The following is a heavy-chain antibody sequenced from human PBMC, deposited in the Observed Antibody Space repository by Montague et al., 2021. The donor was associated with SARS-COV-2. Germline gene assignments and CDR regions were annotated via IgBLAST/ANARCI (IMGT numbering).Heavy chain of an antibody. Sequence: SETLSLTCTVSGGSISSSSYFWGWIRQPPGKGLKWIGSIYYSGSTYYNPSLKSRVTISVDTSKNQFSLKLSSVTAADTAVFYCARKTSRGLTIFGVVTASYCFDYWGQGTLVTVSS. CDR2: IYYSGST. D-gene: IGHD3-3*01. CDR1: GGSISSSSYF. J-gene: IGHJ4*02. V-gene: IGHV4-39*01. CDR3: ARKTSRGLTIFGVVTASYCFDY.